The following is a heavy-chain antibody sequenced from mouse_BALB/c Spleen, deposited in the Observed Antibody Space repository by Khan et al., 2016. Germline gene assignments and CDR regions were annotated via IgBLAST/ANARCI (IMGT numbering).Heavy chain of an antibody. D-gene: IGHD1-1*01. CDR3: AIRKCYGSSSAWFAY. Sequence: EVELVESGGGLVKPGGSLKLSCAAAGFTFSDYYMYWVRQTPEKRLEWVATISDGGSYTYYPDSVKGRFTISRDNAKNNLYLQMSSLKSEDTAMYYCAIRKCYGSSSAWFAYWGQGTLVTVSA. CDR1: GFTFSDYY. CDR2: ISDGGSYT. J-gene: IGHJ3*01. V-gene: IGHV5-4*02.